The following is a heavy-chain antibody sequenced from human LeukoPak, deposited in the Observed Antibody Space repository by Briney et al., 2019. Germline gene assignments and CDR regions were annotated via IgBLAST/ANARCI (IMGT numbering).Heavy chain of an antibody. V-gene: IGHV3-30-3*01. CDR2: ISYDGSNK. D-gene: IGHD1-1*01. Sequence: GGSLRLSCAASGFTFSSYAMHWVRQAPGKGLEWVAVISYDGSNKYYADSVKGRFTISRDNSKNTLYLQMNSLRAEDTAVYYCARYNWNDGAFDTWGQGTMVTVSS. CDR3: ARYNWNDGAFDT. J-gene: IGHJ3*02. CDR1: GFTFSSYA.